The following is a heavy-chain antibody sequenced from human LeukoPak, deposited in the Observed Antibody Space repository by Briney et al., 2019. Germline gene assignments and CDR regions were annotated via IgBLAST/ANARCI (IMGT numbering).Heavy chain of an antibody. CDR3: ARDGYSSSWYGYYYYYYYMDV. CDR2: INSDGSST. CDR1: GFTFSSYW. J-gene: IGHJ6*03. D-gene: IGHD6-13*01. V-gene: IGHV3-74*01. Sequence: GGSLRLSCAASGFTFSSYWMHWVRQAPGKGLVWVSRINSDGSSTSYADSVKGRFTISRDNSKNTLYLQMNSLRAEDTAVYYCARDGYSSSWYGYYYYYYYMDVWGKGTTVTVSS.